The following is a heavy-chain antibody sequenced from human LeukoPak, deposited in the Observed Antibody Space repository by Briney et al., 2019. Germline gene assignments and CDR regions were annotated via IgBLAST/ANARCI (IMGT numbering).Heavy chain of an antibody. V-gene: IGHV4-39*07. J-gene: IGHJ4*02. D-gene: IGHD1-7*01. CDR3: ARGPYWNYHKAGFDY. Sequence: PSETLSLTCTVSGGSISSSSYYWGWIRQPPGKGLEWIGTIYYSGSTYYNLSLKSGVTISLDTSKNQFSLKLSSVTAADTAVYYCARGPYWNYHKAGFDYWGQGTLVTVSS. CDR2: IYYSGST. CDR1: GGSISSSSYY.